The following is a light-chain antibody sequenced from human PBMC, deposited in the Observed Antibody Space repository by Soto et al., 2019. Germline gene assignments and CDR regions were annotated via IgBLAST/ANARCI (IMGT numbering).Light chain of an antibody. Sequence: EIVLTQSPATLSLSPGERATLSCRASQSVDSYLSWYQHKPGQAPRLLIYDASNRATGIPARFSGSGSGTDFTLTISSLEPEAFAVYYCQQRSNWPMYTFGQGTKLEIK. J-gene: IGKJ2*01. CDR2: DAS. CDR3: QQRSNWPMYT. CDR1: QSVDSY. V-gene: IGKV3-11*01.